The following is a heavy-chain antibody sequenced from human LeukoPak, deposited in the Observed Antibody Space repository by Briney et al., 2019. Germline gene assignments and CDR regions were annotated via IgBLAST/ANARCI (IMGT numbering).Heavy chain of an antibody. CDR3: AKSYFDYSTYYSYYFNL. D-gene: IGHD4-11*01. J-gene: IGHJ4*02. Sequence: SETLSLTCIVSGGSISGGYWSWIRQPPGRGLEWIGYVYTSGSTNYNPSLKSRVTISVDTSKSQFALKLSSVTAADTAVYYCAKSYFDYSTYYSYYFNLWGQGALVTVSS. CDR2: VYTSGST. CDR1: GGSISGGY. V-gene: IGHV4-4*09.